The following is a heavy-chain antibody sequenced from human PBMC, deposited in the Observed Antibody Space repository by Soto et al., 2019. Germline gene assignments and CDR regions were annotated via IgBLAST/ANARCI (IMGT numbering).Heavy chain of an antibody. V-gene: IGHV1-3*04. CDR2: INTATDKS. D-gene: IGHD3-16*01. J-gene: IGHJ6*02. CDR3: ARDYEGAAYYYLDYGMDV. CDR1: GYRFTSCA. Sequence: GASGDVSWKASGYRFTSCAGQWVRQAPGQGLEWMVWINTATDKSEYSQRFQGRVTISRDISADMAYMEVSSLRSEDTAVYYCARDYEGAAYYYLDYGMDVWGQGTTVTAP.